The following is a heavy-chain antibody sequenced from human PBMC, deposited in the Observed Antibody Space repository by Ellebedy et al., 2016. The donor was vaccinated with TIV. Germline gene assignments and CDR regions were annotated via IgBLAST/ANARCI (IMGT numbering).Heavy chain of an antibody. CDR1: GFTFSDYY. Sequence: GESLKISCAASGFTFSDYYMIWIRQAPGKGLEWVSYISNSCSTIYYADSVKGRFPISRDNAKNSLSLLMNSLRAEDTAVYYCARDARFIDQQHNWFDPWGQGTLVTVSS. CDR2: ISNSCSTI. V-gene: IGHV3-11*01. CDR3: ARDARFIDQQHNWFDP. D-gene: IGHD2-2*01. J-gene: IGHJ5*02.